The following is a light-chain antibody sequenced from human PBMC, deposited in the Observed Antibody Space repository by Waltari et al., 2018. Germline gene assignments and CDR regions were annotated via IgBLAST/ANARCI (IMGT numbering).Light chain of an antibody. CDR3: QTGGHGTWV. CDR2: VNSDGSH. J-gene: IGLJ3*02. Sequence: QLVLTQSPSASASLGASVKLTCTLSSGHSTNIIAWLHQQPEKGPRYLMNVNSDGSHNRGVEIPDRFSGSSSGAERYLTISSLQSEDEADYYCQTGGHGTWVFGGGTRLTVL. V-gene: IGLV4-69*01. CDR1: SGHSTNI.